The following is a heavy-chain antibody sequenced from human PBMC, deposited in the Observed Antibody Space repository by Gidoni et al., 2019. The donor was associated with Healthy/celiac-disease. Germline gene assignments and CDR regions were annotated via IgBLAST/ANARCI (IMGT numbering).Heavy chain of an antibody. J-gene: IGHJ4*02. Sequence: EVQLVQSGAEVKKPGESLRISCKGSGYSFTSYWISWVRQLPGKGLEWLGRIDPSDSYTNYSPSFQGHVTISADKSISTAYLQWSSLKASDTAMYYCARGLDSSGYRHDLERDYWGQGTLVTVSS. CDR2: IDPSDSYT. CDR3: ARGLDSSGYRHDLERDY. V-gene: IGHV5-10-1*01. D-gene: IGHD3-22*01. CDR1: GYSFTSYW.